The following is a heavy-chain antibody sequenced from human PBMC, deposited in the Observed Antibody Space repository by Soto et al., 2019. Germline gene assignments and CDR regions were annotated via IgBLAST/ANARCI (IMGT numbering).Heavy chain of an antibody. CDR2: INPNSGGT. CDR1: GYTFTGYY. CDR3: ARDGTRIRGYSGYDEPQKPSDYYYYYGMDV. J-gene: IGHJ6*02. Sequence: ASVKVSCKASGYTFTGYYMHWVRQAPGQGLEWMGWINPNSGGTNYAQKFQGRVTMTRDMSISTAYMELSRLRSDDTAVYYCARDGTRIRGYSGYDEPQKPSDYYYYYGMDVWGQGTTVTVSS. V-gene: IGHV1-2*02. D-gene: IGHD5-12*01.